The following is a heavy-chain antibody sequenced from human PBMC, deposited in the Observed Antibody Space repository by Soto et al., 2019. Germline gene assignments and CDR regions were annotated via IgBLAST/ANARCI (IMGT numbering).Heavy chain of an antibody. D-gene: IGHD3-16*01. J-gene: IGHJ4*02. V-gene: IGHV2-5*01. CDR3: AHTWGLPFDY. Sequence: HITLTESGPTLVKHTQTLTLTCTYSGFSLRTTGVGVGWVRQPPGKALEWLAIIYWNDDKHYSPSLKSRFTLTSDISKSQVVLTMTNMDPVDTATYYCAHTWGLPFDYWGQGTLVIVSS. CDR2: IYWNDDK. CDR1: GFSLRTTGVG.